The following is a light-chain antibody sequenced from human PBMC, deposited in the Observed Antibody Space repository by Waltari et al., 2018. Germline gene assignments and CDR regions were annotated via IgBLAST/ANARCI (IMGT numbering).Light chain of an antibody. V-gene: IGLV2-23*01. CDR1: SNNIGSYNS. CDR2: EAN. CDR3: CSYGVPSIYV. Sequence: QSALTQPASVSGSPGQSITISCTGASNNIGSYNSVSWYQQHPGKAPKLMIYEANKRPSGVSHRFSASRSGNTASLTISGLQAEDEADYYCCSYGVPSIYVFGNATRVTV. J-gene: IGLJ1*01.